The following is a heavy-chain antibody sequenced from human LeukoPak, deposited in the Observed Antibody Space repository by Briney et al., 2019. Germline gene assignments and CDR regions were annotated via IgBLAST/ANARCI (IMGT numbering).Heavy chain of an antibody. Sequence: ASVKVSCKASGYTFANYGISWVRQAPRQGLEWMGWINPYNDITDYAQTFKGRVTMTTDTSTSTAYMELRSLRSDDTAVYYCARLFGELLLPSDHFYYMDVWGKGTAVTVSS. D-gene: IGHD3-10*02. CDR2: INPYNDIT. V-gene: IGHV1-18*01. CDR3: ARLFGELLLPSDHFYYMDV. J-gene: IGHJ6*03. CDR1: GYTFANYG.